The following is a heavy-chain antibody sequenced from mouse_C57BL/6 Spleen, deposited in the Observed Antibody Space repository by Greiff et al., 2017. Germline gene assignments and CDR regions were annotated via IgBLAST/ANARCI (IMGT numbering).Heavy chain of an antibody. J-gene: IGHJ3*01. CDR3: TRTYYYGGSPWFAY. CDR1: GFNIKDDY. Sequence: VQLQQSGAELVRPGASVKLSCTASGFNIKDDYMHWVKQRPEQGLEWIGWIDPANGDTEYASKFQGKATITADTSSNTAYLQLSSLTSEDTAVYYCTRTYYYGGSPWFAYWGQGTLVTVSA. V-gene: IGHV14-4*01. D-gene: IGHD1-1*01. CDR2: IDPANGDT.